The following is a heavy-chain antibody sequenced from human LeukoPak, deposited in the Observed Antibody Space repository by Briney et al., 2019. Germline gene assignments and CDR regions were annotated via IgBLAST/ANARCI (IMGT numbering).Heavy chain of an antibody. CDR3: AKDMVGRLQLENIYYYYYGMDV. V-gene: IGHV3-9*01. D-gene: IGHD1-1*01. J-gene: IGHJ6*02. CDR2: ISWNSGSI. CDR1: GFTFDDYA. Sequence: QSGGSLRLSCAASGFTFDDYAMPWVRQAPGKGLGWVLVISWNSGSIGYADSVKGRFTITRDNAKNSLYPQMNSLRAEDTALYYCAKDMVGRLQLENIYYYYYGMDVWGQGTTVTVSS.